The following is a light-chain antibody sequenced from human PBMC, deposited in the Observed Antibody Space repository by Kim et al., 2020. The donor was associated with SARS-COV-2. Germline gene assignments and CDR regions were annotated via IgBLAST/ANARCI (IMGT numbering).Light chain of an antibody. CDR1: SRDVGSYTL. V-gene: IGLV2-23*02. J-gene: IGLJ3*02. CDR2: EVS. Sequence: GQSITIAGTGTSRDVGSYTLVSWYQQHPGKAPKLMIYEVSKRPSGVSNRFSGSKSGNTASLTISGLQAEDEADYYCCSYAGSSTWVFGGGTQLTVL. CDR3: CSYAGSSTWV.